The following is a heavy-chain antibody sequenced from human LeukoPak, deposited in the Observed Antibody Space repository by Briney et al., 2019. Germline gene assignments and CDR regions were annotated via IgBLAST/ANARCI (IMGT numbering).Heavy chain of an antibody. CDR3: AREVAAGTHYFDY. CDR1: GFTVSDNY. CDR2: IYSGGST. D-gene: IGHD2-15*01. Sequence: PGGSLRLSCAASGFTVSDNYMTWVRQAPGKGLEWVSLIYSGGSTYYADSVKGRFTISRDNSKNTLHLQMNSLRAEDTAVYYCAREVAAGTHYFDYWGQGTLVTVSS. J-gene: IGHJ4*02. V-gene: IGHV3-66*01.